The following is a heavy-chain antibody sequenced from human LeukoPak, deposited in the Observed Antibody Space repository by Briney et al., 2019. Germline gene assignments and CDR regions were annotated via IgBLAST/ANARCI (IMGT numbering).Heavy chain of an antibody. D-gene: IGHD2-8*01. CDR3: ARHPVGSNGAFDI. CDR2: IYYSGST. Sequence: SETLSLTCTVSGGSISSYYWSWIRQPPGKGLEWIGYIYYSGSTNYNPSLKSRVTISVDTSKNQFSLKLSSVTAADTAVYYCARHPVGSNGAFDIWGQGTMVTVSS. V-gene: IGHV4-59*08. J-gene: IGHJ3*02. CDR1: GGSISSYY.